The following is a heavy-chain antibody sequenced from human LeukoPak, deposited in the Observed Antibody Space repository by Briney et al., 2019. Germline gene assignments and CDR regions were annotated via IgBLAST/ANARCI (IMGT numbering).Heavy chain of an antibody. CDR1: GGTISGYY. V-gene: IGHV4-59*08. J-gene: IGHJ4*02. CDR2: IYNSGST. D-gene: IGHD3-10*01. Sequence: SETLSLTCTVSGGTISGYYWSWIRQSPGKGLEWIGYIYNSGSTNYNPSLQSRVTISVDTSKNQFSLNLSSVTAADTAVYYCARYGSGTYPRFDYWGQGTLVTVSS. CDR3: ARYGSGTYPRFDY.